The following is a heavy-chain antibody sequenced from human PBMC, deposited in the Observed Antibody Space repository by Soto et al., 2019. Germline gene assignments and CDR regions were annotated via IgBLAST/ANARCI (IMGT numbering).Heavy chain of an antibody. J-gene: IGHJ3*02. Sequence: EVQLVESGGGLVQPGGSLRLSCAASGFTVSSNYMSWVRQAPGKGLEWVSVIYSGGSTYYADSVKGRFTISRDNSKNTLYLQMNSLRAEDTAVYYCARVTTTVTIDALDIWGQGTMVTVSS. CDR2: IYSGGST. CDR1: GFTVSSNY. V-gene: IGHV3-66*01. D-gene: IGHD4-17*01. CDR3: ARVTTTVTIDALDI.